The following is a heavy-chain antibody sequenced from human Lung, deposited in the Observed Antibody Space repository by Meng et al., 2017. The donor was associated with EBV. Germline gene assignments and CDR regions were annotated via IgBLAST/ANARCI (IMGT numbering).Heavy chain of an antibody. CDR2: INPNNGGA. V-gene: IGHV1-2*06. D-gene: IGHD3-22*01. CDR3: ARDLSGYYSFVDY. J-gene: IGHJ4*02. CDR1: GYTFTGYY. Sequence: QVQLVQSGAEVKRPXASVKVSXKASGYTFTGYYMQWVRQAPGQGLEWMGRINPNNGGANYAQQFQGRVTMTTDTSISTAYMELSRLRSDDTAVYYCARDLSGYYSFVDYWGQGTLVTVSS.